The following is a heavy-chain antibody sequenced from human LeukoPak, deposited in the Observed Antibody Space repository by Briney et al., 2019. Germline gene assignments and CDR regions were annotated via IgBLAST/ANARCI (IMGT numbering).Heavy chain of an antibody. Sequence: ASVKVSCKASGYTFTSYYMHWVRQAPGQGLEWMGWINSYNGNTNYAQKLQGRVTMTTDTSTSTAYMELRSLRSDDTAVYYCARDRLRYCSSTSCYSNDYWGQGTLVTVSS. CDR2: INSYNGNT. CDR1: GYTFTSYY. V-gene: IGHV1-18*04. D-gene: IGHD2-2*02. CDR3: ARDRLRYCSSTSCYSNDY. J-gene: IGHJ4*02.